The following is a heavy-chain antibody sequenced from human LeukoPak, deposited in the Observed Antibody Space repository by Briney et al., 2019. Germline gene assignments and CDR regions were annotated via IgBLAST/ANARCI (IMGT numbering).Heavy chain of an antibody. CDR2: IYYSGST. J-gene: IGHJ4*02. V-gene: IGHV4-39*01. Sequence: PSETLSLTCTVSGGSISSSSYYWGWIRQPPGKGLEWIGSIYYSGSTYYNPSLKSRVTISVDTSKNQFSLKLSSVTAADTAVYYCARSAHSSGWYDYWGQGTLVTVSS. CDR3: ARSAHSSGWYDY. D-gene: IGHD6-19*01. CDR1: GGSISSSSYY.